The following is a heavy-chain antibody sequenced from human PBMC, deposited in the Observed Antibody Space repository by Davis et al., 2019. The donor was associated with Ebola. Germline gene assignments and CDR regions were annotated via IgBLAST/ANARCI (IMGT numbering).Heavy chain of an antibody. J-gene: IGHJ4*02. CDR1: GFSFNDFA. Sequence: SLKISCEASGFSFNDFAMLWARQVPGKGLEWVAGISWNSRYTGYADSVKGRFTISRDNAKNSLYLQMNSLGVDDTALYYCARGDYRGSGGFADYWGQGILVTVSS. CDR3: ARGDYRGSGGFADY. D-gene: IGHD3-10*01. V-gene: IGHV3-9*01. CDR2: ISWNSRYT.